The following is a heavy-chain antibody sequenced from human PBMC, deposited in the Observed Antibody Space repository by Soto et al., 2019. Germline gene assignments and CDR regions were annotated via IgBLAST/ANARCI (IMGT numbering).Heavy chain of an antibody. V-gene: IGHV3-23*01. J-gene: IGHJ6*04. D-gene: IGHD3-16*01. Sequence: GGSLRLSCAASGLTFSSYAMTWVRQAPGKGLEWVSSISDSGSGGIIYYADSVKGRFTISRDNSKNTLYLQMNSLRAEDTALYHCAKERDHNALWGYMDVWGKGTTVTVSS. CDR2: ISDSGSGGII. CDR3: AKERDHNALWGYMDV. CDR1: GLTFSSYA.